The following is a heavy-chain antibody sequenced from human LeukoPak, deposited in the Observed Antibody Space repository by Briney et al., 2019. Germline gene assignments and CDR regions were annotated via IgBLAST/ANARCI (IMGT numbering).Heavy chain of an antibody. Sequence: SETLSLTCTVSGGSISSYYWSWIRQPPGKGLEWIGYIYYSGSTNYNPSLKSRVTISVDTSKNQFSLKLSSVTAADTAVYYCARDDEYSYGLDRAFDIWGQGTMVTVSS. CDR3: ARDDEYSYGLDRAFDI. V-gene: IGHV4-59*01. CDR2: IYYSGST. D-gene: IGHD5-18*01. CDR1: GGSISSYY. J-gene: IGHJ3*02.